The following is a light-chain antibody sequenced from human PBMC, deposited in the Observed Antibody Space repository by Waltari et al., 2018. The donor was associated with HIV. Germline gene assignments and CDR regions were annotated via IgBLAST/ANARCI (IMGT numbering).Light chain of an antibody. V-gene: IGKV1D-12*01. CDR1: ENIYNW. CDR2: SAS. Sequence: DIQMTQSPSSVSASVGDSVTITCRASENIYNWLAWYQQRPGKAPKLLIYSASYLDNGFPSRFSGSGSGTEFSLTISSLQSDDFATYYCQQAQSLPLTFGGGTTVVTK. J-gene: IGKJ4*01. CDR3: QQAQSLPLT.